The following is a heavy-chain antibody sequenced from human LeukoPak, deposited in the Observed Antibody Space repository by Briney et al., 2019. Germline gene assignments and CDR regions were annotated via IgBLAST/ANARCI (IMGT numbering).Heavy chain of an antibody. V-gene: IGHV3-21*01. Sequence: AGGSLRLSCAASGFTFSSYTMSWVRQAPGKGLEWVSSITSTGTYIYYADSLKGRFTISRDNAENSLYLQMNSLRAEDTAVYYCAKVACSGASCYKGNDYWGQGTLVTVSS. CDR3: AKVACSGASCYKGNDY. CDR2: ITSTGTYI. J-gene: IGHJ4*02. D-gene: IGHD2-15*01. CDR1: GFTFSSYT.